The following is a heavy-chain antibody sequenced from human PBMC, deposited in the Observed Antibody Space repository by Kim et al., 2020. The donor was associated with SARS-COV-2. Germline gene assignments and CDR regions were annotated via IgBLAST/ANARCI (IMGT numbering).Heavy chain of an antibody. CDR2: INSDGSRK. D-gene: IGHD1-7*01. CDR3: ASDSVYNGNYVRDYSCY. V-gene: IGHV3-74*01. Sequence: GGSLRLSCAASGFTFSSYWMSWVRQAPGKGLVWVSGINSDGSRKSYDSAVDGLTTICKNTTNNTLYLQINIRRAEDTAVYYGASDSVYNGNYVRDYSCY. CDR1: GFTFSSYW. J-gene: IGHJ4*03.